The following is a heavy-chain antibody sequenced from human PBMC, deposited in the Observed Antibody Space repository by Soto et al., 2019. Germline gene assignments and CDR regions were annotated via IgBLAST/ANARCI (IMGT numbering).Heavy chain of an antibody. V-gene: IGHV3-30*18. CDR1: GFTFSSYG. J-gene: IGHJ4*02. CDR3: AKDGDSSSHSDY. Sequence: VQLVESGGGVVQPGRSLRLSCAASGFTFSSYGMHWVRQAPGKGLEWVAVISYDGSNKYYADSVKGRFTISRDNSKNTLYLQMNSLRAEDTAMYYCAKDGDSSSHSDYWGQGTLVTVSS. CDR2: ISYDGSNK. D-gene: IGHD6-6*01.